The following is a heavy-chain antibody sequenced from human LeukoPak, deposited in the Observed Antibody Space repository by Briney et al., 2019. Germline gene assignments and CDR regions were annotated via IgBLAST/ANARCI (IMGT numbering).Heavy chain of an antibody. V-gene: IGHV1-69*04. CDR1: GGTFSSYA. CDR3: ARSSSLNYRQFDP. J-gene: IGHJ5*02. D-gene: IGHD6-13*01. Sequence: GASVKVSCKASGGTFSSYAISWVRQAPGQGLEWMGRIIPILGIANYAQKFQGRVTITADKSTSTAYMELSSLRSEDTAVYYCARSSSLNYRQFDPWGQGTLVTVSS. CDR2: IIPILGIA.